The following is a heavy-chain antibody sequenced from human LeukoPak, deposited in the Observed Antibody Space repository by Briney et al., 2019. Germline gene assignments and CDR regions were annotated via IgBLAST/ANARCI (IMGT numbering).Heavy chain of an antibody. J-gene: IGHJ4*02. Sequence: GASVKVSCKASGGTFISYAISWVRQAPGQGLEWMGGIIPIFGTANYAQKFQGRVTITADESTSTAYMELSSLRSEDTAVYYCASRAASSGWYGRAEDYWGQGTLVTVSS. CDR2: IIPIFGTA. CDR1: GGTFISYA. V-gene: IGHV1-69*13. D-gene: IGHD6-19*01. CDR3: ASRAASSGWYGRAEDY.